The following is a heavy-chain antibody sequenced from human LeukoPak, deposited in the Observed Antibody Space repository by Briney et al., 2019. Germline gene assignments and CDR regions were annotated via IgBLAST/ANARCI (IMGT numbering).Heavy chain of an antibody. CDR1: GFPVSVYE. D-gene: IGHD6-19*01. CDR3: ALLAVASDFDY. Sequence: PGGSLRLSRALSGFPVSVYEMNWVRHAPGKGLEWVSNIGSSGTTIYYADSVRGRFSISRTKAKSSLYLQMNSLSVEDTAVDYCALLAVASDFDYWGQGALVSVSS. CDR2: IGSSGTTI. V-gene: IGHV3-48*03. J-gene: IGHJ4*02.